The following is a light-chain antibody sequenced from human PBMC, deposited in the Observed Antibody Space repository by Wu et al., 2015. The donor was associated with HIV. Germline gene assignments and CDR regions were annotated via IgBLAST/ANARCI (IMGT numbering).Light chain of an antibody. CDR3: QHYGILTRT. CDR2: GAS. J-gene: IGKJ1*01. Sequence: QLTQSPDSLSASVGDRVTITCRASQGINNYLAWYQQKPGKAPKLLIYGASTLQGGVPSRFSGSGSGTDFTLTISRLEPEDFAVYYCQHYGILTRTFGQGTKVEIK. V-gene: IGKV1-9*01. CDR1: QGINNY.